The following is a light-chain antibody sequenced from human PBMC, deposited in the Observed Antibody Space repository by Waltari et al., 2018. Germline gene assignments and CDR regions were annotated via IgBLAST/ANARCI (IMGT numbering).Light chain of an antibody. V-gene: IGKV3-15*01. CDR1: QSISSD. CDR2: DAS. CDR3: QQYNNWPPYT. Sequence: DIVMTQSPATLSVSPGDRATLSCRASQSISSDLAWYQQKPGQAPRLLIYDASTRATGIPARFSGSGSGTEFTLTISSLQSEDFAVYYCQQYNNWPPYTFGQGTKLEIK. J-gene: IGKJ2*01.